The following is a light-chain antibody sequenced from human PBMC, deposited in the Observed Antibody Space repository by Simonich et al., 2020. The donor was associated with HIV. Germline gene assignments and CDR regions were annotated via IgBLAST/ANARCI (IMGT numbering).Light chain of an antibody. Sequence: QSALTQPASVSESPGQSITVSCTGTTSDIGSFDYVSWYQQHPGKAPELIIYDVNKRPSGISDRFSGSKSGNTASLTISGLQAEDEADYYCSSYTTINTLIFGGGTKLTV. CDR2: DVN. J-gene: IGLJ2*01. CDR1: TSDIGSFDY. CDR3: SSYTTINTLI. V-gene: IGLV2-14*03.